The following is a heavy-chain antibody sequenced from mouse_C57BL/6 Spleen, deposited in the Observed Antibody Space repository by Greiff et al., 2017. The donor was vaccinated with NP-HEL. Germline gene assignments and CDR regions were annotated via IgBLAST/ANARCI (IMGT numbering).Heavy chain of an antibody. CDR3: AYERYFDY. CDR2: IYPGDGDT. D-gene: IGHD1-1*01. CDR1: GYAFSSSW. V-gene: IGHV1-82*01. J-gene: IGHJ2*01. Sequence: VKLMESGPELVKPGASVKISCKASGYAFSSSWMNWVKQRPGKGLEWIGRIYPGDGDTNYNGKFKGKATLTADKSSSTAYMQLSSLTSEDSAVYFCAYERYFDYWGQGTTLTVSS.